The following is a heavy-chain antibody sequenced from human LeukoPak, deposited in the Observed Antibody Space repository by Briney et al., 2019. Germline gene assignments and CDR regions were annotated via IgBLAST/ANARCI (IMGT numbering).Heavy chain of an antibody. CDR1: GGSISSYY. D-gene: IGHD3/OR15-3a*01. V-gene: IGHV4-59*13. CDR2: IYYSGST. Sequence: PSETLSLTCRVSGGSISSYYWSWIRQPPGKGLEWIGYIYYSGSTNYNPSLKSRVTISVDTSKNQFSLKLSSVTAADTAVYYCARRTGYHDGFDYWGQGTLVTVSS. J-gene: IGHJ4*02. CDR3: ARRTGYHDGFDY.